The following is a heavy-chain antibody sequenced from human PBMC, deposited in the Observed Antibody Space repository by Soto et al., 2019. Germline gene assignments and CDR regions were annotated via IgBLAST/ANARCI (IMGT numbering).Heavy chain of an antibody. V-gene: IGHV4-39*01. CDR2: IYYSGST. J-gene: IGHJ4*02. D-gene: IGHD2-2*01. Sequence: SETLSLTCTVSGGSISSSSYYWGWIRQPPGKGLEWIGSIYYSGSTYYNPSLKSRVTISVDTSKNQFSLKLSSVTAADTAVYYCAQVPAATPYYFDYWGQGTLVTVSS. CDR1: GGSISSSSYY. CDR3: AQVPAATPYYFDY.